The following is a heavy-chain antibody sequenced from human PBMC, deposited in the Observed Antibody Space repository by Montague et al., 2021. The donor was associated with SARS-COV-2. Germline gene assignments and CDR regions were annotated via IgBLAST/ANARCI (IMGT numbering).Heavy chain of an antibody. CDR3: ARDRPESWRISPGLAGLFATVVRSASGMDV. Sequence: TLSLTCTVSGDSMTSGSHLWTWIRQPAGKGLEWIGHIQTSGTSNYNPSLRDRLTLSIDTSKNQFSLELRSVTAADSAVYFCARDRPESWRISPGLAGLFATVVRSASGMDVWGRGTTVIVS. V-gene: IGHV4-61*09. CDR1: GDSMTSGSHL. D-gene: IGHD3-22*01. CDR2: IQTSGTS. J-gene: IGHJ6*02.